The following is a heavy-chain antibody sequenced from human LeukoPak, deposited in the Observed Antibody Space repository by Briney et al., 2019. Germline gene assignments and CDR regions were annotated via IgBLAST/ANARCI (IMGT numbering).Heavy chain of an antibody. Sequence: GGSLRLSCAASGFTFSHYAMNWVRQAPGKGLEWVSSITSSSGYIYYADSVKGRFTISIDNAKTSLFLQMQSLRVEDTAVYFCSREVRVLDYWGQGTLVTVSS. V-gene: IGHV3-21*01. CDR2: ITSSSGYI. CDR1: GFTFSHYA. CDR3: SREVRVLDY. D-gene: IGHD2-8*01. J-gene: IGHJ4*02.